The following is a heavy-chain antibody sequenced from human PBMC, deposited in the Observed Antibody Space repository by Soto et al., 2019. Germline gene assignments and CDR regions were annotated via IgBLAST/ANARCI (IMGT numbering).Heavy chain of an antibody. CDR1: GDSISSSTYY. CDR2: MFYSGNT. CDR3: ARAGTTMVRGVISGWFDP. J-gene: IGHJ5*02. V-gene: IGHV4-39*07. Sequence: PSETLSLTCTVSGDSISSSTYYWGWIRQPPGKGLEWIGSMFYSGNTNYNPSLKSRVTISVDTSKNQFSLKLSSVTAADTAVYYCARAGTTMVRGVISGWFDPWGQGTLVTVSS. D-gene: IGHD3-10*01.